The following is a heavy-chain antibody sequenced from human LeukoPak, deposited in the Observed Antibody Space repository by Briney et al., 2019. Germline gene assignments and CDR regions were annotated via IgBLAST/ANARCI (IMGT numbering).Heavy chain of an antibody. J-gene: IGHJ5*02. CDR3: AREPSLRYFDRFDP. D-gene: IGHD3-9*01. CDR1: GGSVSSYY. Sequence: SETLSLTCTISGGSVSSYYWNWIRQPPGKGLEWIGEINHSGSANYNPSLKSRVTISVDTSKIQFSLKLSSVTAADTAVYYCAREPSLRYFDRFDPWGQGTLVTVSS. V-gene: IGHV4-59*02. CDR2: INHSGSA.